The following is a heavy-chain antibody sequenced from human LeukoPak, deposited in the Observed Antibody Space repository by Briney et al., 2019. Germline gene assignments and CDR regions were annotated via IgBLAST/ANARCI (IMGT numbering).Heavy chain of an antibody. CDR2: IYHSGST. D-gene: IGHD3-3*01. CDR3: ARDPIWSGYYTGAFDI. Sequence: SETLSLTCTVSGGSISSYYWSWIRQPPGKGLEWIGYIYHSGSTYYNPSLTSRVTISVDRSKNRFSLKLSSVTAADTAVYYCARDPIWSGYYTGAFDIWGQGTMVTVSS. J-gene: IGHJ3*02. CDR1: GGSISSYY. V-gene: IGHV4-59*12.